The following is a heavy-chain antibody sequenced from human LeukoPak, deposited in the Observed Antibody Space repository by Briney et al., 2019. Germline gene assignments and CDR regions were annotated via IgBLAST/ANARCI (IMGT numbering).Heavy chain of an antibody. D-gene: IGHD6-19*01. J-gene: IGHJ4*02. CDR1: GFTFSSYS. V-gene: IGHV3-48*04. CDR2: ISSSSSTI. CDR3: ARSSGRHYFDY. Sequence: GGSLRLSCAASGFTFSSYSMNWVRQAPGKGLEWVSYISSSSSTIYYADSVKGRFTISRDNAKNSLYLQMNSLRAEDTAVYYCARSSGRHYFDYWGQGTLVTVSS.